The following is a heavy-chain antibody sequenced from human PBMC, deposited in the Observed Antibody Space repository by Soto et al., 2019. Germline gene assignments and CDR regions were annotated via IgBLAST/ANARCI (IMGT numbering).Heavy chain of an antibody. V-gene: IGHV4-39*01. CDR2: IYYSGST. D-gene: IGHD3-10*01. Sequence: PSETVSLTCTVSGGSISSSSYYRGWIRQPPGKGLEWIGSIYYSGSTYYNPSLKSRVTISVDTSKNQFSLKLSSVTAADTAVYYCARLGVRGEIVYYYYYGMDVWGQGTTLTVSS. CDR1: GGSISSSSYY. J-gene: IGHJ6*02. CDR3: ARLGVRGEIVYYYYYGMDV.